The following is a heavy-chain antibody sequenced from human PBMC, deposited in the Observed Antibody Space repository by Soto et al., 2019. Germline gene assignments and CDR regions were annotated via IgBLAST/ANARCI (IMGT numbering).Heavy chain of an antibody. CDR3: ATYDSSDYYSGSPIGWFDP. CDR2: ICYSGST. V-gene: IGHV4-31*03. CDR1: GGSISSGGYY. Sequence: QVQLQESGPGLVKPSQTLSLTCTVSGGSISSGGYYWSWIRQHPGKGLEWIGYICYSGSTYYNPSLKSRVTISVDTSKNQFSLKLSSVTAADTAVYYCATYDSSDYYSGSPIGWFDPWGQGTLVTVSS. J-gene: IGHJ5*02. D-gene: IGHD3-22*01.